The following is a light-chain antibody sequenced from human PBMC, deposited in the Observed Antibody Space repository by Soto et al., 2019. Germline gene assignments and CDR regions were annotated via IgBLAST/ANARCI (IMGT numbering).Light chain of an antibody. J-gene: IGKJ1*01. V-gene: IGKV3D-15*01. Sequence: GTLSLSPGARATLSCRASQSLSNNIYLAWYQQKPGQAPRLLIYGASSRATGIPNRFSGSGSGTDFTLTISSLQSEDFAVYYCQQYNNWPRAFGQGTKVDIK. CDR1: QSLSNN. CDR3: QQYNNWPRA. CDR2: GAS.